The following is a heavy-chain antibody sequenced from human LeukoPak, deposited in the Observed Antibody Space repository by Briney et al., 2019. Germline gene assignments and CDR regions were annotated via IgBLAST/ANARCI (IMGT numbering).Heavy chain of an antibody. Sequence: SETLSLTCTVSGGSISNTGYYWGWIRQPPGKGLEWIGHISSSGKTYSNSSLNSRVTISVDTSKNQFSLKLSSVTAADTAVYYCARDRGETDYYPFHYWGQGTLVTVSS. CDR1: GGSISNTGYY. J-gene: IGHJ4*02. CDR3: ARDRGETDYYPFHY. CDR2: ISSSGKT. V-gene: IGHV4-39*07. D-gene: IGHD3-10*01.